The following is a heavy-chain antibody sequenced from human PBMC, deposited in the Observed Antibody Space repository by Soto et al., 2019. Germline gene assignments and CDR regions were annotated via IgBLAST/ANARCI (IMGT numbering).Heavy chain of an antibody. D-gene: IGHD6-19*01. CDR3: ARTSSGNYDAFDM. CDR2: IYYSGST. CDR1: GGSISSSSYY. Sequence: QLQLQESGPGLVKPSETLSLTCTVSGGSISSSSYYWGWIRQPPGKGLEWIANIYYSGSTFYNPSPKSRVTISVPTSKNQSSLKLSSVTAADTAVYYCARTSSGNYDAFDMWGQGTMLTVSS. V-gene: IGHV4-39*01. J-gene: IGHJ3*02.